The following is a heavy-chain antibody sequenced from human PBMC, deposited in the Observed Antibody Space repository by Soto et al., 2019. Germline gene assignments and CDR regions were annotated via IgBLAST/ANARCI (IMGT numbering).Heavy chain of an antibody. V-gene: IGHV3-66*01. CDR1: EFNVNSKY. CDR3: ATSTANNRWFSYFAS. D-gene: IGHD3-9*01. J-gene: IGHJ5*02. CDR2: VYSGDTR. Sequence: GGSLRLSCAASEFNVNSKYMSWVRQAPGKGLEWVSVVYSGDTRYYADSVKGRFIISSDNSKNTVYLQMNSLRVEDTAIYYCATSTANNRWFSYFASWGRGTLVTVSS.